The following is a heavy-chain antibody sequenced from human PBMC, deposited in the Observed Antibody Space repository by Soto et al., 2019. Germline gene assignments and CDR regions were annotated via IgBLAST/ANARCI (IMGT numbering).Heavy chain of an antibody. CDR3: ARGMDTVTTGSNYDGMDV. Sequence: QVRLVQSGAEVKKPGSSVKVSCKASGGTFSRYAISWVRQAPGQGLEWMGGIIPIFGTANYAQKFQGRVTITADESTSTAYMELSSLRSEDTAVYYCARGMDTVTTGSNYDGMDVWGQGPTVTVSS. J-gene: IGHJ6*02. V-gene: IGHV1-69*01. CDR2: IIPIFGTA. D-gene: IGHD4-4*01. CDR1: GGTFSRYA.